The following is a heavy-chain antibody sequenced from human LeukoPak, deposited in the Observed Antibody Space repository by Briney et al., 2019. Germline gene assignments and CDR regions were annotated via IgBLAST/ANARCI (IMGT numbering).Heavy chain of an antibody. CDR2: IYHRGST. CDR3: ARHRRYSDTSETDY. D-gene: IGHD3-22*01. Sequence: PSETLSLTCTVSGASISSYYWSWIRQPPGKGLEWIGYIYHRGSTNYNPSLKSRVTISVDTSKNQFSLKLSSVTAADTAVYYCARHRRYSDTSETDYWGQGTLVTVSS. V-gene: IGHV4-59*01. J-gene: IGHJ4*02. CDR1: GASISSYY.